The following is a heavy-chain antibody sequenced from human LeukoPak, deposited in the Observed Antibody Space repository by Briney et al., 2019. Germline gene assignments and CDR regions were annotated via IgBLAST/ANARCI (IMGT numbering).Heavy chain of an antibody. CDR1: GSSFTSYW. J-gene: IGHJ2*01. Sequence: GGSLQISSKAPGSSFTSYWIAWVRPMPGQGLEWMGIIYPGDSDTRFSPSFQGQVSISADKSISTAYLQCSRLKASDTAMYYCARHYDSSGYYPGLGYFDLWGRGTLVTVSS. D-gene: IGHD3-22*01. CDR3: ARHYDSSGYYPGLGYFDL. CDR2: IYPGDSDT. V-gene: IGHV5-51*01.